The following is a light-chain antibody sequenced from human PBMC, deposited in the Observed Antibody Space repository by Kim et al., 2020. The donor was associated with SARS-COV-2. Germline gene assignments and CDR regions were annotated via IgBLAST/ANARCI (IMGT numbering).Light chain of an antibody. V-gene: IGKV3-20*01. J-gene: IGKJ4*01. CDR3: QQYGRSPLT. CDR1: QSVDSNS. CDR2: GAS. Sequence: PGERATLTCRASQSVDSNSLAWYQQKPGQAPRLLIYGASSRATGIPDRFSGSGSGTEFTLTISRLEPEDFAVFSCQQYGRSPLTFGGGTKVDIK.